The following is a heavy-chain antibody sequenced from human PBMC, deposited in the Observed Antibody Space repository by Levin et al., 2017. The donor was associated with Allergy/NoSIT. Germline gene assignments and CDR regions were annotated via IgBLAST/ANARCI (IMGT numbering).Heavy chain of an antibody. D-gene: IGHD5-18*01. V-gene: IGHV3-48*01. Sequence: GGSLRLSCAASGFTFSSYSMNWVRQAPGKGLEWVSYISSSSSTIYYADSVKGRFTISRDNAKNSLYLQMNSLRAEDTAVYYCARLPDTAMVDYYYYYMDVWGKGTTVTVSS. J-gene: IGHJ6*03. CDR1: GFTFSSYS. CDR2: ISSSSSTI. CDR3: ARLPDTAMVDYYYYYMDV.